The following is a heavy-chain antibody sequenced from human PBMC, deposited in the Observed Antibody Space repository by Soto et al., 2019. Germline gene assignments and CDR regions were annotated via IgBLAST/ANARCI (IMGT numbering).Heavy chain of an antibody. CDR1: GFTFRNYG. D-gene: IGHD3-10*01. J-gene: IGHJ6*02. CDR2: INWNSGSI. Sequence: SLRLSCAASGFTFRNYGTHWVRQAPGKGLEWVSGINWNSGSIGYADSVKGRFTISRDNAKTSLYLQMNSLRAEDTALYYCAKDRGSGSYAANYYYYGMDVWGQGTTVTVSS. V-gene: IGHV3-9*01. CDR3: AKDRGSGSYAANYYYYGMDV.